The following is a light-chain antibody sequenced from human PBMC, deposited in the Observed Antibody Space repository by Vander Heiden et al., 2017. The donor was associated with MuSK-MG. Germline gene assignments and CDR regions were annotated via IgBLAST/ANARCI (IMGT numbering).Light chain of an antibody. V-gene: IGKV3-11*01. CDR3: QQRKDWPPIT. Sequence: LLTQSPATLSLSPGDRATLSCASSESVGIHLAWYQQKPHQPPRLIIYDASTRATGVPARFSASGSGTDFTLTISPLEPDDFAIYYCQQRKDWPPITFGQGSRLEI. CDR2: DAS. J-gene: IGKJ5*01. CDR1: ESVGIH.